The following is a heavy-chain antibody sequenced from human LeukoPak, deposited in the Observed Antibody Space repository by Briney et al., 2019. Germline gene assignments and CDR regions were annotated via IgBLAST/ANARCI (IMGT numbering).Heavy chain of an antibody. J-gene: IGHJ4*02. V-gene: IGHV4-34*01. Sequence: SETLSLTCAVYGGSFSGYYWSWIRQPPGKGLEWIGEINHSGSTNYNPSLKSRVTISVDTSKNQFSLKLSSVTAADTAVYYCARGRDYCSSTSCSFDYWGQGTLVTVSS. CDR1: GGSFSGYY. D-gene: IGHD2-2*01. CDR3: ARGRDYCSSTSCSFDY. CDR2: INHSGST.